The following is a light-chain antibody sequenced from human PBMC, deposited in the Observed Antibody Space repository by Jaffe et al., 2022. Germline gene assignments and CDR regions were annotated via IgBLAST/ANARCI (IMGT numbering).Light chain of an antibody. CDR2: DVS. J-gene: IGLJ2*01. Sequence: QSALTQPASVSGSPGQSITISCTGTSSDVGGHKYVAWYQQHPGKVPKVVIYDVSNRPSGISNRFSGSKSGNTASLTISGLQAEDEADYYCSSYTSSGSLVVFGGGTKLTVL. CDR1: SSDVGGHKY. CDR3: SSYTSSGSLVV. V-gene: IGLV2-14*03.